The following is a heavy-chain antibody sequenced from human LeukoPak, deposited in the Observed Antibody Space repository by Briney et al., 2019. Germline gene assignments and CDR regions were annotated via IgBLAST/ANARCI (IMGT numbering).Heavy chain of an antibody. Sequence: ASVKVSCKASGGTFSSYAISWVRQAPGQGLEWMGGIIPIFGTANYAQKFQGRVTITADKSTSTAYMELSSLRSEDTAVYYCARGDYDILTGYKNYYYYMDVWGKGTTVTVSS. D-gene: IGHD3-9*01. CDR2: IIPIFGTA. J-gene: IGHJ6*03. CDR1: GGTFSSYA. CDR3: ARGDYDILTGYKNYYYYMDV. V-gene: IGHV1-69*06.